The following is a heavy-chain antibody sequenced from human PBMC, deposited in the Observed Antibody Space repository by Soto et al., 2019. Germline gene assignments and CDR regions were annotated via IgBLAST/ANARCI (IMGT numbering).Heavy chain of an antibody. CDR2: IIPIFGTA. V-gene: IGHV1-69*06. CDR1: GGTFSSYA. Sequence: SVKVSCKASGGTFSSYAISWVRQAPGRGLEWMGGIIPIFGTANYAQKFQGRVTITADKSTSTAYMELSSLRSEDTAVYYCARALIGRSRKYYYYGMDVWAQGTTVTVSS. D-gene: IGHD1-26*01. J-gene: IGHJ6*02. CDR3: ARALIGRSRKYYYYGMDV.